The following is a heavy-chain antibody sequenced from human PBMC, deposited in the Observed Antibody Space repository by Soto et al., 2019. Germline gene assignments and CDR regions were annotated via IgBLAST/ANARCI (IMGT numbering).Heavy chain of an antibody. D-gene: IGHD4-17*01. CDR2: VSATGAAT. CDR3: AKDYGGNPNRDAFDI. Sequence: EVQLLESGGGLVQPGGSLRLSCAASGFTFSMYVMNWVRQAPGKGLEWVSGVSATGAATYYADSVKGRFTISRDNSKNTLYLKINSLRVEDTALYYCAKDYGGNPNRDAFDIWGQGTMVTVSS. J-gene: IGHJ3*02. CDR1: GFTFSMYV. V-gene: IGHV3-23*01.